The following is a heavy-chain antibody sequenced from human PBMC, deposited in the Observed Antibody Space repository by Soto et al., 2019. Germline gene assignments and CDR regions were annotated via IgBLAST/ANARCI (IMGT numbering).Heavy chain of an antibody. Sequence: SETLSLTCTLSGGSVSAPDWWNCVRQSPDKGLEWIAEVHISGHSNYNPSLRSRVSVSIDSSKNQFYLNLNSVTAADTAIYYCARVRQGCSANNCYFDPWGQGTQVTVYS. CDR2: VHISGHS. J-gene: IGHJ5*01. V-gene: IGHV4-4*02. CDR1: GGSVSAPDW. CDR3: ARVRQGCSANNCYFDP. D-gene: IGHD1-1*01.